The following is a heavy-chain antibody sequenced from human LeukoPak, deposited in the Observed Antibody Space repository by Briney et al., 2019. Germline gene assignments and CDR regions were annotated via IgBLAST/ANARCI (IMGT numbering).Heavy chain of an antibody. D-gene: IGHD2-15*01. CDR2: IYYSGST. J-gene: IGHJ5*02. V-gene: IGHV4-59*01. Sequence: SETLSLTCTVSGGSISSYYWSWIRQPPGKGLEWIGYIYYSGSTNYNPSLKSRVTISVDTSKNQFSLKLSSVTAADTAVYYCARRQVGLRRDLWFDPWGQGTLVTVSS. CDR3: ARRQVGLRRDLWFDP. CDR1: GGSISSYY.